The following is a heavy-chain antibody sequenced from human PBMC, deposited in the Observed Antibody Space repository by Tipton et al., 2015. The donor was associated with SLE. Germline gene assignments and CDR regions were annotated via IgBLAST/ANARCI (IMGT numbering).Heavy chain of an antibody. CDR1: GFTFSSYA. CDR3: VKDPFV. D-gene: IGHD2/OR15-2a*01. V-gene: IGHV3-23*03. CDR2: VYSGHST. J-gene: IGHJ4*02. Sequence: SLRLSCAASGFTFSSYAMSWVRQAPGKGLECISIVYSGHSTYYVDSLKGRFTISRDDSKNTLSLQMNSLTVEDTAVYYCVKDPFVGGQGTLVTVSS.